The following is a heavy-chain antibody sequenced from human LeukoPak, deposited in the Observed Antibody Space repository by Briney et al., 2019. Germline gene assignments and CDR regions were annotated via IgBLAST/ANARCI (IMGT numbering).Heavy chain of an antibody. Sequence: GGSLRLSCAASGFTFSSYSMHWVRQAPGKGLEWVAVISYNGRNQNYADSVQGRFTISRDNSKNTLYLQMNSLRAEDTAVYYCAREYEGYCSGGSCFRGTYNWFDPWGQGTLVTVSS. CDR3: AREYEGYCSGGSCFRGTYNWFDP. J-gene: IGHJ5*02. D-gene: IGHD2-15*01. V-gene: IGHV3-30*03. CDR2: ISYNGRNQ. CDR1: GFTFSSYS.